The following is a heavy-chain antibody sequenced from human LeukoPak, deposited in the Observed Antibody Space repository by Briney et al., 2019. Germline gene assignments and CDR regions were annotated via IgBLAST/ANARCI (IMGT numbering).Heavy chain of an antibody. CDR1: GFIFSNHW. CDR3: ARVAVAGLDY. V-gene: IGHV3-7*01. Sequence: GGSLRLSCGASGFIFSNHWLSWVRQAPGKGLEWVANINQDGRRTYYVDSVKGRFTISRDNAKNSLYLQMNSLRAEDTAVYYCARVAVAGLDYWGQGTLVTVSS. D-gene: IGHD6-19*01. J-gene: IGHJ4*02. CDR2: INQDGRRT.